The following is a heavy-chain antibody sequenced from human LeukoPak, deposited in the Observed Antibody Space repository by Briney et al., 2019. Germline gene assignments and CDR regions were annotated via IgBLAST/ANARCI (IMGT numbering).Heavy chain of an antibody. Sequence: GGSLRLSCAASGFTFSGYSMNWVRQAPGKGLEWVSYISSSSSTIYYADSVKGRFTISRDNAKNSLYLQMNSLRAEDTAVYYCARKGRTTVTNGPDYWGQGTLVTVSS. J-gene: IGHJ4*02. D-gene: IGHD4-11*01. V-gene: IGHV3-48*01. CDR1: GFTFSGYS. CDR2: ISSSSSTI. CDR3: ARKGRTTVTNGPDY.